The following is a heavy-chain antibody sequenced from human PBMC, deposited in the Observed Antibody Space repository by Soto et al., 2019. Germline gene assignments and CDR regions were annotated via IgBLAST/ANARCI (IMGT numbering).Heavy chain of an antibody. CDR3: ARDKGHYDSSGYRRAFDI. Sequence: LRLSCAASGFTFSSYGMHWVRQAPGKGLEWVAVIWYDGSNKYYADSVKGRFTISRDNSKNTLYLQMNSLRAEDTAVYYCARDKGHYDSSGYRRAFDIWGQGTMVTVSS. J-gene: IGHJ3*02. CDR1: GFTFSSYG. D-gene: IGHD3-22*01. V-gene: IGHV3-33*01. CDR2: IWYDGSNK.